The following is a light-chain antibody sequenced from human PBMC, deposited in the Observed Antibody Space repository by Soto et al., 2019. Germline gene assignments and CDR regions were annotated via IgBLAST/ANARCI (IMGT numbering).Light chain of an antibody. CDR2: DAS. CDR3: QQYNTYST. V-gene: IGKV1-5*01. Sequence: DIQMTQSPSTLSASVGDRVTITFRASQSISSWLAWYQQEPGKAPKLLIYDASSLESGVPSRFSGSGSGTEFTLTISSLQPDDFATYYCQQYNTYSTFGQGTRLEIK. CDR1: QSISSW. J-gene: IGKJ5*01.